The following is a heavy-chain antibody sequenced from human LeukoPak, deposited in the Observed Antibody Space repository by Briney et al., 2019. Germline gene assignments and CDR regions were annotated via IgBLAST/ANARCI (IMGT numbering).Heavy chain of an antibody. Sequence: GGSLRLSCVDSGFTFSSYSMNWVRQAPGKGLVWVSSISSGSKYIYNADSVKGRFTISRDNSKNSLYLQMNSLRVEDTAVYYCARALSYSYGSMDFWGQGTLVIVSS. V-gene: IGHV3-21*01. CDR2: ISSGSKYI. D-gene: IGHD5-18*01. J-gene: IGHJ4*02. CDR3: ARALSYSYGSMDF. CDR1: GFTFSSYS.